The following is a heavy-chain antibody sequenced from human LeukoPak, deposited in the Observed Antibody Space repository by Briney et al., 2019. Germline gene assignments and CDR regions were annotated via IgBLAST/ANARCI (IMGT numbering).Heavy chain of an antibody. CDR2: IYYSGST. V-gene: IGHV4-59*01. J-gene: IGHJ4*02. CDR3: ARSHYDFWSGHPFDY. Sequence: PSETLSLTCTVSGGSISSYYWSWIRQPPGKGLEWIGYIYYSGSTNYNPSRKSRVTISVDTSKNQFSLKLSSVTAADTAVYYCARSHYDFWSGHPFDYWGQGTLVTVSS. CDR1: GGSISSYY. D-gene: IGHD3-3*01.